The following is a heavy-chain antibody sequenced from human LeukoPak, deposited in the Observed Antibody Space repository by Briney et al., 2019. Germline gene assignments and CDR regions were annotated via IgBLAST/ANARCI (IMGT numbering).Heavy chain of an antibody. CDR2: MNPNSGNT. D-gene: IGHD3-22*01. CDR3: ASSYDSSGYYYGYFDY. Sequence: ASVKVSCKASGYTFTSYDINWVRQATGQGLEWMGWMNPNSGNTGYAQKFQGRVTITADESTSTAYMELSSLRSEDTAVYYCASSYDSSGYYYGYFDYWGQGTLVTVSS. CDR1: GYTFTSYD. V-gene: IGHV1-8*01. J-gene: IGHJ4*02.